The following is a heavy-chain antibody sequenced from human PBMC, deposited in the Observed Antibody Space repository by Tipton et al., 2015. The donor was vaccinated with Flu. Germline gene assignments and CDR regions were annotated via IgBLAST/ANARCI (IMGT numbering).Heavy chain of an antibody. CDR3: ARKYCSTTNCYNTLDI. CDR1: GYSFTNYW. V-gene: IGHV5-51*01. CDR2: IYPGDSDT. J-gene: IGHJ3*02. Sequence: QLVQSGAEVKKPGESLKISCKGSGYSFTNYWIGWVRQMPGEGLEWMGIIYPGDSDTRYSPSFQGQVTISADKSISTAYLQWSSLKASDTAMYYCARKYCSTTNCYNTLDIWGQGTMVTVSS. D-gene: IGHD2-2*02.